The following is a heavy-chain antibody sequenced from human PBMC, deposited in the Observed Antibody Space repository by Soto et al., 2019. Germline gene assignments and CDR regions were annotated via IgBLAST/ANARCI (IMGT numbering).Heavy chain of an antibody. CDR3: ASDPDEFVDTAMVDY. D-gene: IGHD5-18*01. CDR2: ISYDGSNK. Sequence: GGSLRLSCAASGFTFSSYAMHWVRQAPGKGLEWVAVISYDGSNKYYADSVKGRFTISRDNSKNTLYLQMNSLRAEDTAVYYCASDPDEFVDTAMVDYWGQGTLVTVSS. CDR1: GFTFSSYA. J-gene: IGHJ4*02. V-gene: IGHV3-30-3*01.